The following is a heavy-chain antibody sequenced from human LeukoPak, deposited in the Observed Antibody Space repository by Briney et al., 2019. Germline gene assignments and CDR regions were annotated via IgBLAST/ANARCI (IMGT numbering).Heavy chain of an antibody. CDR3: ARQHYYDRSGYYPLYYFDY. J-gene: IGHJ4*02. V-gene: IGHV4-59*01. Sequence: SETLSLTCTVSGGSISSYYWSWIRQPPGKGLEWIGYIHYSGSTKYNPSLKSRVTISVDTSKNQFSLKLGSVTAADTAVYYCARQHYYDRSGYYPLYYFDYWGQGALVTVSS. CDR1: GGSISSYY. CDR2: IHYSGST. D-gene: IGHD3-22*01.